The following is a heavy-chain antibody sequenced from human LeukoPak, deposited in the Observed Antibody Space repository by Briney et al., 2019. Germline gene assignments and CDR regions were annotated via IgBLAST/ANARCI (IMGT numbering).Heavy chain of an antibody. CDR3: ARTIVVVPAPYFDY. Sequence: SQTLSLTCTVSGGSTSSGGYYWSWIRQHPGKGLEWIGYIYYSGSTYYNPSLKSRVTISVDTSKDQFSLKLSSVTAADTAVYYCARTIVVVPAPYFDYWGQGTLVTVSS. V-gene: IGHV4-31*03. D-gene: IGHD2-2*01. CDR1: GGSTSSGGYY. J-gene: IGHJ4*02. CDR2: IYYSGST.